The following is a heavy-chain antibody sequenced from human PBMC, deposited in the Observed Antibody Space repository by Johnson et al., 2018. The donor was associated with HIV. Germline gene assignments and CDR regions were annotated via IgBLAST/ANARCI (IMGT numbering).Heavy chain of an antibody. J-gene: IGHJ3*02. Sequence: VQLVESGGGVVQPGRSLRLSCAASGFTCSSYAMHWVRQAPGKGLEWVAVISYDGSNKYYADSVKGRFTISRDNSKNTLYLQMNSLRAEDPAVYYCARSYYDYVWGSYNTYYPGTPAVYAFDIWGQGTMVTVSS. CDR2: ISYDGSNK. D-gene: IGHD3-16*01. CDR3: ARSYYDYVWGSYNTYYPGTPAVYAFDI. V-gene: IGHV3-30*04. CDR1: GFTCSSYA.